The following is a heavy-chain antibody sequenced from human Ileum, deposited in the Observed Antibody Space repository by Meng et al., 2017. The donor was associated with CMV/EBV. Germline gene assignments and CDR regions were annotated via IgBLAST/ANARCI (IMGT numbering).Heavy chain of an antibody. CDR2: IYYSGSP. J-gene: IGHJ4*02. V-gene: IGHV4-30-4*08. CDR3: VRQVVAASFDY. CDR1: GGSITSGNYY. D-gene: IGHD2-15*01. Sequence: QVQLHQGGAGLLKPSETLSLTCTVSGGSITSGNYYWSWIRQPPGRGLEWIGYIYYSGSPYYKPSLKSRVTISLDTSKNQFSLNLRSVTATDSAVYYCVRQVVAASFDYWGQGALVTGSS.